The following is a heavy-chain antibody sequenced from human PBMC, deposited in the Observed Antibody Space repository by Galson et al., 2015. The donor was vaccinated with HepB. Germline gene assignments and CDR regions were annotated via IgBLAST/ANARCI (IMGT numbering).Heavy chain of an antibody. CDR3: TSYLGYSSSWYVLTHAFDI. J-gene: IGHJ3*02. Sequence: SLRLSCAASGFTFSNAWMSWVRQAPGKGLEWVGRIKSKTDGGTTDYAAPVKGRFTISRDDSKNTLYLQMNSLKTEDTAVYYCTSYLGYSSSWYVLTHAFDIWGQGTMVTVSS. V-gene: IGHV3-15*01. D-gene: IGHD6-13*01. CDR1: GFTFSNAW. CDR2: IKSKTDGGTT.